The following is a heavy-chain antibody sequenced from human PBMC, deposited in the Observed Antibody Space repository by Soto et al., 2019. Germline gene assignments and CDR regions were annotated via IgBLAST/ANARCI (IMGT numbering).Heavy chain of an antibody. D-gene: IGHD2-21*02. CDR2: INPSGGST. CDR1: GYTFTSYY. V-gene: IGHV1-46*03. CDR3: ARDSKRSVVVTAINDY. J-gene: IGHJ4*02. Sequence: ASVTVSCKASGYTFTSYYMHWVRQAPGQGLEWMGIINPSGGSTSYAQKLQGRVTMTRDTSTSTVYMELSSLRSEDTAVYYCARDSKRSVVVTAINDYWGQGTLVTVSS.